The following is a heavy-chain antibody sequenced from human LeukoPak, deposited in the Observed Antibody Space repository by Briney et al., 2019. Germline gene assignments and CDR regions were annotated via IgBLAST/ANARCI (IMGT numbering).Heavy chain of an antibody. V-gene: IGHV4-39*07. Sequence: SGTLSLTCTISGGSPSSTNYYWAWIRQPPGKGLEWIGSIHYSGNAYYNPSLKSRVTISVDTSKNQFSLQLSAVTAADTAVYFCARDDYDILTGYYSDYGGQGTRVTVSS. J-gene: IGHJ4*02. CDR1: GGSPSSTNYY. CDR3: ARDDYDILTGYYSDY. D-gene: IGHD3-9*01. CDR2: IHYSGNA.